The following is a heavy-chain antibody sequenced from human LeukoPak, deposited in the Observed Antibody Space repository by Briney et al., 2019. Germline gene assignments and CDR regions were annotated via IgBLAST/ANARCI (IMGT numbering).Heavy chain of an antibody. J-gene: IGHJ3*02. CDR1: GGTFSSYA. D-gene: IGHD3-22*01. CDR2: IIPIFGTA. CDR3: ARLGDSSVGLDI. Sequence: ASVKVSCKASGGTFSSYAISWVRQAPGQGLEWMGRIIPIFGTANYAQKFQGRVTITTDESTSTAYMELSSLRSEDTAVYYCARLGDSSVGLDIWGQGTMVTFSS. V-gene: IGHV1-69*05.